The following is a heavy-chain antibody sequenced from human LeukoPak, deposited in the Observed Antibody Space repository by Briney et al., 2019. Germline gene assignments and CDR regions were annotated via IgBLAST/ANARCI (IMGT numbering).Heavy chain of an antibody. D-gene: IGHD2-15*01. CDR2: ISDSGGTT. J-gene: IGHJ4*02. Sequence: GGSLRLSCAASGFTFSSYGMTWVRQAPGKGLEWVSGISDSGGTTYYADSVKGRFTISRDNAKNTLYLQVNSLRAEDTAVYYCAGGFTYFDYWGQGTLVTVSS. V-gene: IGHV3-23*01. CDR3: AGGFTYFDY. CDR1: GFTFSSYG.